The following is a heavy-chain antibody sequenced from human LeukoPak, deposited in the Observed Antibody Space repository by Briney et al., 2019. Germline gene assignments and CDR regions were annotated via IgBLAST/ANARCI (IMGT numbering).Heavy chain of an antibody. J-gene: IGHJ3*01. CDR2: ISGSGGST. V-gene: IGHV3-23*01. D-gene: IGHD6-13*01. Sequence: PGGSLRLSCAASGFTFSSYAMSWVRQAPGKGLEWVSAISGSGGSTYYADSVKGRFTISRDNSKNTLYLQMNSLRAEDTAVYYCARDARGAAAADDAFDVWGQGTMVTVSS. CDR3: ARDARGAAAADDAFDV. CDR1: GFTFSSYA.